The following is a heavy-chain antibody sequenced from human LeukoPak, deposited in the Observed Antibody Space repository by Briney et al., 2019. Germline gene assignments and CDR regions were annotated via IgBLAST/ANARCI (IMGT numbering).Heavy chain of an antibody. J-gene: IGHJ5*02. Sequence: SETLSLTCTVSGGSISGSSYYWGRIRQPPGKGLEWIGSTYYSGSTYYNPSLKSRVTISVDTSKNQFSLKLSSVTAADTAVYYCARSWTGMGDNWFDPWGQGTLVTVSS. CDR3: ARSWTGMGDNWFDP. CDR2: TYYSGST. D-gene: IGHD1-14*01. CDR1: GGSISGSSYY. V-gene: IGHV4-39*07.